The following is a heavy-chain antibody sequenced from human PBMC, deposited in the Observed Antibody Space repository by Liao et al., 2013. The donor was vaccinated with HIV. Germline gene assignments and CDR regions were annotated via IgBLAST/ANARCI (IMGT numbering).Heavy chain of an antibody. V-gene: IGHV4-4*07. CDR2: IYGSGST. D-gene: IGHD5-18*01. CDR1: GGSINPYY. CDR3: ARKGYSYVIPYWYFDL. J-gene: IGHJ2*01. Sequence: QVHLQESGPGLXKPSETLSLTCTVSGGSINPYYWSWIRKSAGKGLEWIGRIYGSGSTDYNPSLKSRVAMSLDTSKNQFSLKLSSVTAADTAVYYCARKGYSYVIPYWYFDLWGRGTLVTVSS.